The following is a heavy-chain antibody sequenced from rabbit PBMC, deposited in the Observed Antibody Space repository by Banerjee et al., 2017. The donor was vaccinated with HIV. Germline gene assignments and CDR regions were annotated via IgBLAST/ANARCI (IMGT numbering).Heavy chain of an antibody. CDR1: GFDFSTKAV. V-gene: IGHV1S45*01. CDR3: ARNYVTVFDP. Sequence: QQQLVESGGGLVKTGASLTLTCKDSGFDFSTKAVMCWVRQAPGKGLELIACINAITGKAVYANWAKGRSPFSKTSSTTVTLQMTSLTAADTATYFCARNYVTVFDPWGPGTLVTVS. J-gene: IGHJ2*01. CDR2: INAITGKA. D-gene: IGHD1-1*01.